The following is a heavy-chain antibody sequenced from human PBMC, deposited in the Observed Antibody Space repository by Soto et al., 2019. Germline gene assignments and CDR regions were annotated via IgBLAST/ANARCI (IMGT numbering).Heavy chain of an antibody. D-gene: IGHD1-26*01. CDR3: ARDSDNYSARGAVDI. V-gene: IGHV3-66*01. Sequence: GGSLRLSCAVSGFTVSSRYMSWVRQAPGKGLEWVSVIYSGGTTDYADSVKDRFTISRDNSKNTLYLQMNSLRAEDTAVYFCARDSDNYSARGAVDIWGQGTMVT. CDR1: GFTVSSRY. CDR2: IYSGGTT. J-gene: IGHJ3*02.